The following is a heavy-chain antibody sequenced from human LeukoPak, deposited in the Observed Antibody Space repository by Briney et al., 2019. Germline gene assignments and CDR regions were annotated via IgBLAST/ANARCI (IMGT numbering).Heavy chain of an antibody. D-gene: IGHD4-17*01. CDR3: AKDNGAAVGPRRFYY. J-gene: IGHJ4*02. CDR1: GFSFSNYA. Sequence: GGSLRLSCAASGFSFSNYAMSWVRQAPGKGLEWVSTIYYSGGNTYSADSVKGRFTISRDNSRNMVYLQMNSLRAEDTAVYYCAKDNGAAVGPRRFYYWGQGTLVTVSS. V-gene: IGHV3-23*01. CDR2: IYYSGGNT.